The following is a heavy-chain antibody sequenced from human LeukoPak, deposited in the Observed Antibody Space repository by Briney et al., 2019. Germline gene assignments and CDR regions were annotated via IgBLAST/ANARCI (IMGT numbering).Heavy chain of an antibody. J-gene: IGHJ3*02. CDR1: GFTVSSNY. CDR2: IYSGGST. CDR3: AREGPEARSGVRAFDI. V-gene: IGHV3-66*01. Sequence: GGSLRLSCAASGFTVSSNYMSWVRQAPGKGLEWVSVIYSGGSTYYADSVKGRFTISRDNSKNTLYLQMNSLRAEDTAVYYCAREGPEARSGVRAFDIWGQGTMVTASS. D-gene: IGHD3-10*01.